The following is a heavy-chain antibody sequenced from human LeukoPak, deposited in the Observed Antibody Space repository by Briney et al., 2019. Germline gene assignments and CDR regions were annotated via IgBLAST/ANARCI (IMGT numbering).Heavy chain of an antibody. CDR2: IYPGDSDT. V-gene: IGHV5-51*01. CDR1: GYGFTSYW. Sequence: GASLKISCRGSGYGFTSYWIGWVRQMPGKGLEWMGIIYPGDSDTRYSPSFQGQVTISADKSISTAYLQWSSLKASDTAMYYCARRLGYEGVDYWGQGTLVTVSS. CDR3: ARRLGYEGVDY. D-gene: IGHD5-12*01. J-gene: IGHJ4*02.